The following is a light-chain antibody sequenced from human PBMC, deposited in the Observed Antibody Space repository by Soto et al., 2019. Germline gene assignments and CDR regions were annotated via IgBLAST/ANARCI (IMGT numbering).Light chain of an antibody. CDR2: GAS. Sequence: EIVMTQSPATLSVSPGETATLSCRASQSVSSNLAWYQQKPGQAPRLRIYGASTRATDIPARFSGSGSGTEFTLTISSLQSEDFAVYYCQQYNNFWTFGQGTKVEIK. CDR3: QQYNNFWT. J-gene: IGKJ1*01. CDR1: QSVSSN. V-gene: IGKV3-15*01.